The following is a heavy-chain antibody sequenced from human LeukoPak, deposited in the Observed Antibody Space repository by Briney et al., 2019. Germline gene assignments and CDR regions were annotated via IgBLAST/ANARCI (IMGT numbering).Heavy chain of an antibody. Sequence: GGSLRLSCAASGFTFSSYWMHWVRQAPGKGLKWVSAISGSGGSTHYADSVKGRFTISRDNSKNTLYLQMNSLRAEDTAVYYCAKHQQAYYYDSSGYLFDYWGQGTLVTVSS. J-gene: IGHJ4*02. V-gene: IGHV3-23*01. CDR3: AKHQQAYYYDSSGYLFDY. D-gene: IGHD3-22*01. CDR2: ISGSGGST. CDR1: GFTFSSYW.